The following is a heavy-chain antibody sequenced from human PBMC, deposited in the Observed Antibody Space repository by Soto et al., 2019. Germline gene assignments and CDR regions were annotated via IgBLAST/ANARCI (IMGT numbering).Heavy chain of an antibody. CDR3: ARGLLGIAAAAPFDY. V-gene: IGHV4-34*01. CDR2: INHSGST. Sequence: SETLSLTCAVYGGSFSGYYWSWIRQPPGKGLEWIGEINHSGSTNYNPSLKSRVTISVDTSKNQFSLKLSSVTAADTAVYYCARGLLGIAAAAPFDYWGQGTLGTVSS. D-gene: IGHD6-13*01. J-gene: IGHJ4*02. CDR1: GGSFSGYY.